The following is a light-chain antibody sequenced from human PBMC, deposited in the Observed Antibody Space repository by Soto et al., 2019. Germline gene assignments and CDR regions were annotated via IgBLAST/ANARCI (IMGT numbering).Light chain of an antibody. CDR1: QSVFYSSSNKNY. CDR3: QQYYTTVYT. J-gene: IGKJ2*01. Sequence: DIVMTQSPDSLAVSLGERATINCKSSQSVFYSSSNKNYLAWYQQKPGQPPKLLIYWASTRESGIPDRFSGSGSGTDFTLTISSLQAEDVAVYYCQQYYTTVYTFGQGTNLEIK. CDR2: WAS. V-gene: IGKV4-1*01.